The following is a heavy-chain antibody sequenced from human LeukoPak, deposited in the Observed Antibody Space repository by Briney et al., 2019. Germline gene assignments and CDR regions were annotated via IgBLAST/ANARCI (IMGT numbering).Heavy chain of an antibody. D-gene: IGHD5-18*01. CDR2: INPNSGGT. CDR3: TTSPVDTAMRDFDY. Sequence: GASVKVSCTASGYTFTGYYMHWVRQAPGQGLEWMGRINPNSGGTNYAQKFQGRVTMTRDTSISTAYMELSRLRSDDTAVFYCTTSPVDTAMRDFDYWGQGTLVTVSS. V-gene: IGHV1-2*06. J-gene: IGHJ4*02. CDR1: GYTFTGYY.